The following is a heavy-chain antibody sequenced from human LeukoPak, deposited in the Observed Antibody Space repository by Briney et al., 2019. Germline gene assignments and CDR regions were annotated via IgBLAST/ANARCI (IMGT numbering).Heavy chain of an antibody. CDR3: ARDHLPGYCSSTSCSQYYFDY. Sequence: SVKVSCKASGGTFSSYAISWVRQAPGQGLEWMGRIIPILGIANYAQKFQGRVTITADKSTSTAYMELSSLRSEDTAVYYCARDHLPGYCSSTSCSQYYFDYWGQGTLVTVSS. J-gene: IGHJ4*02. V-gene: IGHV1-69*04. CDR2: IIPILGIA. CDR1: GGTFSSYA. D-gene: IGHD2-2*01.